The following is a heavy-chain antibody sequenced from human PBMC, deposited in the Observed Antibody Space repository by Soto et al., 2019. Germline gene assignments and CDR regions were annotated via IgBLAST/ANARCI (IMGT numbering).Heavy chain of an antibody. CDR2: IYWDDDK. CDR1: GFSLSTGGVG. CDR3: AHRPYSSAWPWDSGVFDY. V-gene: IGHV2-5*02. J-gene: IGHJ4*02. Sequence: QITLKESGPTLVKPTQTLTLTCTFSGFSLSTGGVGVGWIRQPPGKALEWLALIYWDDDKRYSPSLKSRLTITKDTSKNQVVLTMPNMDPVDTATYYCAHRPYSSAWPWDSGVFDYWGQGTLVTVSS. D-gene: IGHD6-19*01.